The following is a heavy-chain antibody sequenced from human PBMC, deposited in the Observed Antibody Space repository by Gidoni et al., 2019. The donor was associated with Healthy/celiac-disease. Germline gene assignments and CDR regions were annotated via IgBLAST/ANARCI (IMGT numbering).Heavy chain of an antibody. V-gene: IGHV4-38-2*02. Sequence: QVPLQESGPGLVQPSETLSLTCTVSAYSIRSGYYWGGIRQPPGQGLEGIGSIYHSWSTYYNPSIKRRVTISVDKSKNQLYRKRSAVTAADKAVYYGARGGGLGSWFGFDDWGQGTLVTVSS. J-gene: IGHJ4*02. CDR2: IYHSWST. CDR1: AYSIRSGYY. D-gene: IGHD3-10*01. CDR3: ARGGGLGSWFGFDD.